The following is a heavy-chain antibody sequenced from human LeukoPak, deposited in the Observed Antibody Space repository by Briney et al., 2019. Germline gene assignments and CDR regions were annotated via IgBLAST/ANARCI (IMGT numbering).Heavy chain of an antibody. CDR1: GFTFSTFD. V-gene: IGHV3-48*01. CDR3: AKEPYSSSSPGYFDY. J-gene: IGHJ4*02. D-gene: IGHD6-6*01. Sequence: GGSLRLSCAASGFTFSTFDMNWVRQAPGKGLEWVSYISSGSSTIYYADSVKGRFTISRDNSKNTLYLQMNSLRAEDTAVYYCAKEPYSSSSPGYFDYWGQGTLVTVSS. CDR2: ISSGSSTI.